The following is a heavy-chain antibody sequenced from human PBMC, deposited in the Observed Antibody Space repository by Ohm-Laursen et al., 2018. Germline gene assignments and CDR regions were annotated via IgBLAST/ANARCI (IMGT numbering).Heavy chain of an antibody. V-gene: IGHV3-30*03. CDR3: ARDLGGTIFGVGLDY. J-gene: IGHJ4*02. Sequence: SLRLSCAASGFIFSSFGMHWVRQAPGKGLEWVALISNDGSNKYYADSVKGRFTISRDNSKNTLYLQMNSLRAEDTAVYYCARDLGGTIFGVGLDYWGQGTLVTVSS. CDR2: ISNDGSNK. CDR1: GFIFSSFG. D-gene: IGHD3-3*01.